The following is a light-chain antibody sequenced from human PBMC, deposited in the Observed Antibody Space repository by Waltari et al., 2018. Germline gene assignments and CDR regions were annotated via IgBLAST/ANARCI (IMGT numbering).Light chain of an antibody. J-gene: IGLJ3*02. CDR3: QAWDSSTPWV. CDR2: QDA. CDR1: NLENKY. Sequence: SYELTQPSSVSVSQGQTASITCSGDNLENKYVSWYQQRPGQSPVLVIYQDAKRPSVIPERFSGSNSGNTATLTISGTQAMDEADYYCQAWDSSTPWVFGGGTKVTVL. V-gene: IGLV3-1*01.